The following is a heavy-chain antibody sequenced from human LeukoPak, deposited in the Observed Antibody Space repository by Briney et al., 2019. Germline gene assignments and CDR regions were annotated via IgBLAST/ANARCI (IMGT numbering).Heavy chain of an antibody. J-gene: IGHJ6*02. CDR2: ISGSGGST. V-gene: IGHV3-23*01. CDR1: GFTFSSYA. D-gene: IGHD3-10*01. Sequence: GGSLRLSCAASGFTFSSYAMSWVRQAPGKGLEWVSAISGSGGSTYYADSVKGRFTISRDNSKNTLYLQMNSLRAEDTAVHYCAKDITMVRSYGMDVWGQGTTVTVSS. CDR3: AKDITMVRSYGMDV.